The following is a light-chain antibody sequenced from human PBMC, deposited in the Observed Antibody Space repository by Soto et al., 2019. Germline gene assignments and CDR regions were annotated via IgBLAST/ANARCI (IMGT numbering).Light chain of an antibody. CDR2: LNSDGSH. J-gene: IGLJ2*01. V-gene: IGLV4-69*01. Sequence: QSVLTQSPSASASLGASVKLTCTLSSGHSSYAIAWHQQQPEKGPRYLMKLNSDGSHAKGDGIPDRFSGSSSRAERYLTISSLQSEDEADYYCQTWGTGIVVFGGGTKLTVL. CDR1: SGHSSYA. CDR3: QTWGTGIVV.